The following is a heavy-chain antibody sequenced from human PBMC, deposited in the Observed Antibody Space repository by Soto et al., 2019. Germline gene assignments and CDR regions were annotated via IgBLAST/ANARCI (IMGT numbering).Heavy chain of an antibody. V-gene: IGHV1-69*06. CDR3: ARSYTYIVGVPAAPTHYYGMDV. D-gene: IGHD2-2*01. J-gene: IGHJ6*02. CDR1: GGTFSSYA. Sequence: ASVKVSCKASGGTFSSYAISWVRQPPGQGLEWMGGIIPIFGTANYAQKFQGRVTITADKSTSTAYMELSSLRSEDTAVYYCARSYTYIVGVPAAPTHYYGMDVWGQGTTVTVSS. CDR2: IIPIFGTA.